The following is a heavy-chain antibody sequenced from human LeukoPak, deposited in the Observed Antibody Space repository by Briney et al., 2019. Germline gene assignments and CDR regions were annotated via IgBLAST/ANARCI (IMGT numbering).Heavy chain of an antibody. CDR1: GGSISSYY. CDR3: ARKGAAGLDY. CDR2: IYYSGST. D-gene: IGHD6-13*01. Sequence: SETLSLTCTVSGGSISSYYWSWIRQPPGKGLEWIGYIYYSGSTNYNPSLKSRVTISVDTSKNQFSLKLSSVTAADTAVYYCARKGAAGLDYWGQGTLVTVSS. V-gene: IGHV4-59*08. J-gene: IGHJ4*02.